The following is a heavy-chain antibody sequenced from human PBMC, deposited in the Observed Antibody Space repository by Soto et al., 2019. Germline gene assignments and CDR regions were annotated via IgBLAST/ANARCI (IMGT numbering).Heavy chain of an antibody. CDR3: ARVWSSIETDPFDY. J-gene: IGHJ4*02. V-gene: IGHV4-30-4*01. D-gene: IGHD2-21*01. CDR2: IYYSGST. Sequence: TLSLTCTVSGGSISSGDYYWSWIRQPPGKGLEWIGYIYYSGSTYYNPSLKSRVTISVDTSKNQFSLKLSSVTAADTAVYYCARVWSSIETDPFDYWGQGTLVTVSA. CDR1: GGSISSGDYY.